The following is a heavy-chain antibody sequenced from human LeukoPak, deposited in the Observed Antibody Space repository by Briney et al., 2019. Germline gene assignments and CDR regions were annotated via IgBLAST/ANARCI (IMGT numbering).Heavy chain of an antibody. CDR3: ARIAAPGLA. Sequence: SETLSLTCSVSGASIDRSTYYWGWIRQPPGKGLEWIGSVYYSGSTYYNSALKSRVTISVDTSKNQFSLKLYSVTAVDTSVYFCARIAAPGLARGQGTLVTVSS. CDR1: GASIDRSTYY. D-gene: IGHD6-25*01. V-gene: IGHV4-39*01. CDR2: VYYSGST. J-gene: IGHJ1*01.